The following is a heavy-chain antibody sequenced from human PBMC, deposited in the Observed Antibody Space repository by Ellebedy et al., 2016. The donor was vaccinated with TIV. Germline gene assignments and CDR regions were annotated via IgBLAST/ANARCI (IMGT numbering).Heavy chain of an antibody. CDR1: GYSFTGYY. D-gene: IGHD6-19*01. J-gene: IGHJ4*02. CDR3: ARGIAVSGWRAVDY. CDR2: INPDRGDT. Sequence: AASVKVSCKASGYSFTGYYIHWVRQAPGQGLEWMGWINPDRGDTNYAQNFQGRVTMTRDTSISTAYMELSGLGSDDTAVYYCARGIAVSGWRAVDYWGQGTLVTVSS. V-gene: IGHV1-2*02.